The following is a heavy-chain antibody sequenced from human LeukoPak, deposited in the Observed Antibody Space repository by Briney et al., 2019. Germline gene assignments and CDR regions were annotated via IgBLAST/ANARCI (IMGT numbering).Heavy chain of an antibody. CDR2: ISYDGSNK. Sequence: PGGSLRLSCAASGFTFSSYGMHWVRQAPGKGLEWVAVISYDGSNKYYADSVKGRFTISRDNSKNTLYLQMNSLRAEDTAVYYCAKGAKSRGYSYGPPNWGQGTLVTVSS. D-gene: IGHD5-18*01. V-gene: IGHV3-30*18. CDR3: AKGAKSRGYSYGPPN. J-gene: IGHJ4*02. CDR1: GFTFSSYG.